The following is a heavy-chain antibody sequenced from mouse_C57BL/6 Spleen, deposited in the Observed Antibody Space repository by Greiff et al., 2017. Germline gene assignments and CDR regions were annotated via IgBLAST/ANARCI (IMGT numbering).Heavy chain of an antibody. CDR2: IYPSDSET. CDR3: ARGGQLRRPFAY. V-gene: IGHV1-61*01. Sequence: QVQLQQPGAELVRPGSSVTLSCKASGYTFTSYWMDWVKQRPGQGLEWIGNIYPSDSETHYNQKFKDKATLTVDKSSSTAYMQLSSLTSEDSAVYDWARGGQLRRPFAYWGQGTLVTGSA. D-gene: IGHD3-2*02. J-gene: IGHJ3*01. CDR1: GYTFTSYW.